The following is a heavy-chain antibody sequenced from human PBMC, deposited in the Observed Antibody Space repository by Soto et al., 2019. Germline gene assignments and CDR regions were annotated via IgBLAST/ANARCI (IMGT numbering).Heavy chain of an antibody. V-gene: IGHV3-73*02. D-gene: IGHD6-6*01. CDR2: IASKTESEAT. CDR1: GFTLSDSS. Sequence: EVQLVESGGGLVQPGGSLELSCAASGFTLSDSSVNWVRQASGKGLEWVGRIASKTESEATVYAASVKGRITVARDDSKNTVYLQMGSLKTEDTAGYYCMSWDASASAEQWGQGALVTVSS. J-gene: IGHJ4*02. CDR3: MSWDASASAEQ.